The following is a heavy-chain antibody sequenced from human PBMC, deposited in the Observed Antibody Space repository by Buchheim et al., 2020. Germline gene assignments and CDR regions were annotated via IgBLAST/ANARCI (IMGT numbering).Heavy chain of an antibody. CDR3: ATGVGGIVVVPAAIVGGGSIDY. J-gene: IGHJ4*02. CDR1: GFTFSNAW. Sequence: EVQLVESGGGLVKPGGSLRLSCAASGFTFSNAWMSWVRQAPGKGLEWVGRIKSKTDGGTTDYAAPVTGRFTISRDDSKNTRYLQMNSLKTENTAVYYYATGVGGIVVVPAAIVGGGSIDYWGQGTL. D-gene: IGHD2-2*01. V-gene: IGHV3-15*01. CDR2: IKSKTDGGTT.